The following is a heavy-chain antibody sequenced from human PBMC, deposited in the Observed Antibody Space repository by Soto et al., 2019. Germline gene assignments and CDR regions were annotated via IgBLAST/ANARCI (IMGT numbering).Heavy chain of an antibody. CDR3: AKKLGPSAFDL. Sequence: QVQLVQSGAEVKKPGSSVKVSCKASGGTFTDYTITWVRQAPGQGREWMGRIIPVLDLSNYAQKFQGRVTITADKSTTTSYMELSGLTSEDTAVYYCAKKLGPSAFDLWGRGTLVTVSS. V-gene: IGHV1-69*02. J-gene: IGHJ2*01. CDR1: GGTFTDYT. CDR2: IIPVLDLS. D-gene: IGHD1-26*01.